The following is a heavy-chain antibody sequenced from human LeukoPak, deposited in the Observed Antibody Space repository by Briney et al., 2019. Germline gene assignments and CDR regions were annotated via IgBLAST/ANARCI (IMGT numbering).Heavy chain of an antibody. CDR2: IYYSGST. V-gene: IGHV4-39*01. J-gene: IGHJ5*02. Sequence: SETLSLTCTVSGGSISSSSYYWGWIRQPPGKGLEWIGSIYYSGSTYYNPSLKSRVTISVDTSKNQFSLKLSSVTAADTAVYYCARQGVGGWMATIPRNWFDPWGQGTLVTVSS. CDR1: GGSISSSSYY. CDR3: ARQGVGGWMATIPRNWFDP. D-gene: IGHD5-24*01.